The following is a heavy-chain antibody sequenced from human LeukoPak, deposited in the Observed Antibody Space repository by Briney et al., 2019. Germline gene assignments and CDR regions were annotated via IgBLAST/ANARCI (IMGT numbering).Heavy chain of an antibody. CDR3: AREVAPPSGSYFFSFDY. V-gene: IGHV4-30-2*01. CDR1: GGSISSGGYY. CDR2: IYHSGST. D-gene: IGHD1-26*01. Sequence: SQTLSLTCTVSGGSISSGGYYWSWIRQPPGKGLEWIGYIYHSGSTYYNPSLKSRVTISVDRSKNQFSLKLSSVTAADTAVYYCAREVAPPSGSYFFSFDYWGQGTLVTVSS. J-gene: IGHJ4*02.